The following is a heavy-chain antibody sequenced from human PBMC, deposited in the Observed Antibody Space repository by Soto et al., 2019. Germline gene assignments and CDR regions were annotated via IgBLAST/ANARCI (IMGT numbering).Heavy chain of an antibody. V-gene: IGHV4-30-2*01. J-gene: IGHJ1*01. CDR1: GGSISSGGYS. Sequence: SETLSLTCAVSGGSISSGGYSWSWIRQPPGKGLEWIGYIYHSGSTYYNPSLKSRVTISVDRSKNQFSLKLSSVTAADTAAYYCASCSGGSCYSGYFQHWGQGTLVTVSS. D-gene: IGHD2-15*01. CDR3: ASCSGGSCYSGYFQH. CDR2: IYHSGST.